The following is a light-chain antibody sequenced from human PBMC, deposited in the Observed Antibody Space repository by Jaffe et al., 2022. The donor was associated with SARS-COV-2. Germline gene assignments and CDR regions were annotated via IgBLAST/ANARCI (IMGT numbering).Light chain of an antibody. J-gene: IGLJ3*02. CDR2: DTT. V-gene: IGLV7-46*01. CDR1: TGAVTSGHY. CDR3: FLYYSGARSRV. Sequence: QAVVTQEPSLTVSPGGTVTLTCGSSTGAVTSGHYPYWFQQKPGQAPRTLIYDTTNKHSWTPARFSGSLLGGKAALTLSGAQPEDEAEYFCFLYYSGARSRVFGGGTKLTVL.